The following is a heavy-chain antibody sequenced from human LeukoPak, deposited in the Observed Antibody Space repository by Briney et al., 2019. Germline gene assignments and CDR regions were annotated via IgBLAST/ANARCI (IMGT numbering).Heavy chain of an antibody. CDR3: ASVIRISMIFY. CDR2: INHSGST. CDR1: GGSFSGYY. J-gene: IGHJ4*02. Sequence: LETLSLTCAVYGGSFSGYYWSWIRQPPGKGLEWIGEINHSGSTNYNPSLKSRVTISVDTSNNQFALKLSSVTAADTAVYYCASVIRISMIFYWGQGTLVTVSS. D-gene: IGHD3-22*01. V-gene: IGHV4-34*01.